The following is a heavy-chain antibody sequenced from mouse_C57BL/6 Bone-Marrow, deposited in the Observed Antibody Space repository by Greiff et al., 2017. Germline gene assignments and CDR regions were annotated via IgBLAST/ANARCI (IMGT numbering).Heavy chain of an antibody. J-gene: IGHJ2*01. CDR3: ARADDYDVDY. V-gene: IGHV5-4*01. Sequence: EVQLVEPGGGLVKPGGSLKLSCAASGFTFSSYAMSWVRQTPEKRLEWVATISDGGSYTYYPDNVKGLFTIARDNAKNNLYLQRSHLKSEYAAMYYCARADDYDVDYWGQGTTLTVSA. D-gene: IGHD2-4*01. CDR1: GFTFSSYA. CDR2: ISDGGSYT.